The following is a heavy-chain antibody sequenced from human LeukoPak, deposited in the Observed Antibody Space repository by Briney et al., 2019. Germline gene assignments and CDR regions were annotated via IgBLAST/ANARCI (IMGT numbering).Heavy chain of an antibody. D-gene: IGHD2-15*01. J-gene: IGHJ4*02. Sequence: PGGSLRLSCAASGFTLSSYAMSWVRQAPGKGLKWVSAISDTGNTYHVDSVKGRFTISRDSSKNTLFLQMNGLRPEDAAVYYCAKAPVTTCRGAFCYPFDYWGLGTLVTVSS. CDR3: AKAPVTTCRGAFCYPFDY. CDR1: GFTLSSYA. CDR2: ISDTGNT. V-gene: IGHV3-23*01.